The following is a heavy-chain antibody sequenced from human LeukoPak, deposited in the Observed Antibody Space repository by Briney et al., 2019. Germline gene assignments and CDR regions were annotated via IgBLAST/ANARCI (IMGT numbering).Heavy chain of an antibody. CDR3: ARGPVGGTTYNDGDAFDI. V-gene: IGHV4-59*01. Sequence: PSETLSLTCTVSGGSISRYCWSWIRQPPGKGLERIGYIYYSGSTNYNPSLKSRVTISVDTSKNQFSLKLSSVTAADTAVYYCARGPVGGTTYNDGDAFDIWGQGTMVTVSS. CDR1: GGSISRYC. D-gene: IGHD1-7*01. CDR2: IYYSGST. J-gene: IGHJ3*02.